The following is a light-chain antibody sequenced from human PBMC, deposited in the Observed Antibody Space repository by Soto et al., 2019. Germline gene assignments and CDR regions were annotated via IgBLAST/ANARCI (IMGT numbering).Light chain of an antibody. CDR2: AAS. CDR1: QGIRNY. J-gene: IGKJ1*01. V-gene: IGKV1-17*01. CDR3: ILQNIYPWT. Sequence: DIQMTQSPSSLSASVGDRVTITCRASQGIRNYLGWYQQKPGKAPKRLIYAASSLQSGVPSRFSGSGSGKEFSPTNTSMQPEVFANNDNILQNIYPWTFGQGTKGENK.